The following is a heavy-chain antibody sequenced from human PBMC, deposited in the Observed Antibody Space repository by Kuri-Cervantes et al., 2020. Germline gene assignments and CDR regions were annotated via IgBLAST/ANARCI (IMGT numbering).Heavy chain of an antibody. CDR1: GFTSNSYW. CDR3: AREASWYYAFDI. Sequence: GGSLRLSCAVSGFTSNSYWMSWVRQAPGKGLEWVAMMKRDGSESYYVDSVTGRFTISRDNAKNSLYLQMNSLRAEDTAVYYCAREASWYYAFDIWGQGTMVTVSS. V-gene: IGHV3-7*01. CDR2: MKRDGSES. J-gene: IGHJ3*02. D-gene: IGHD6-13*01.